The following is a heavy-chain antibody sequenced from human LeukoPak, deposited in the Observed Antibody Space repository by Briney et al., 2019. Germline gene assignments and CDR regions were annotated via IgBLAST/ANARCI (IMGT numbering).Heavy chain of an antibody. CDR2: GTP. J-gene: IGHJ3*02. V-gene: IGHV4-4*07. CDR3: ARNHDRDAFDI. Sequence: SETLSLTCSVSGGSISGYYWTWLRQPAGKGLEWIGSGTPNYNPSLKSRVTMSVDRSKNQLSLKLRSVTAADTAVYYCARNHDRDAFDIWGQGTLVTVSS. D-gene: IGHD3-3*01. CDR1: GGSISGYY.